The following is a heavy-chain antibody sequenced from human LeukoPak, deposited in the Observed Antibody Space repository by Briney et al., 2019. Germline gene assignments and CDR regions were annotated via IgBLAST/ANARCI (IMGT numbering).Heavy chain of an antibody. J-gene: IGHJ3*02. CDR1: GYTFTSYG. D-gene: IGHD7-27*01. V-gene: IGHV1-18*01. CDR3: ASPGEPVPYDAFDI. CDR2: ISAYNGNT. Sequence: ASVKVSCKASGYTFTSYGISWVRQAPGQGLEWMGWISAYNGNTNYAQKLQGRVTMTTDTSTSTAYMELRGLRSDDTAVYYCASPGEPVPYDAFDIWGQGTMVTVSS.